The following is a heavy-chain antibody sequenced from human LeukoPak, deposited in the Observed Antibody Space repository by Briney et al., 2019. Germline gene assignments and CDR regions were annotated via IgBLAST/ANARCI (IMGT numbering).Heavy chain of an antibody. CDR1: GGTFSSYA. V-gene: IGHV1-69*05. D-gene: IGHD6-19*01. Sequence: EASVKVSCKASGGTFSSYAISRVRQAPGQGLEWMGGIIPIFGTANYAQKFQGRVTITTDESTSTAYMELSSLRSEDTAVYYCARIGLGISVADCDYWGQGTLVTVSS. J-gene: IGHJ4*02. CDR3: ARIGLGISVADCDY. CDR2: IIPIFGTA.